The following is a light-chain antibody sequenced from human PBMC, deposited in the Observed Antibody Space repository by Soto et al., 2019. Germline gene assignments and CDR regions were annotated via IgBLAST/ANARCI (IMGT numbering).Light chain of an antibody. Sequence: QSALTQPRSVSGSPGQSVTISCTGTHNDIGGFPYVSWYQQVPGKSPKLMISAGTQRPSGVPDRFSGSKSGKTASLTISGIQADDEADYFCCSYTASDLWVFGGGTKLPVL. CDR3: CSYTASDLWV. CDR2: AGT. V-gene: IGLV2-11*01. J-gene: IGLJ3*02. CDR1: HNDIGGFPY.